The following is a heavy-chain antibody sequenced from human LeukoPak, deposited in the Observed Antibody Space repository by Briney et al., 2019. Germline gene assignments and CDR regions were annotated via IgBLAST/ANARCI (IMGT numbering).Heavy chain of an antibody. CDR2: IRYDGSNK. V-gene: IGHV3-30*02. CDR3: AHLATMVLETYFDY. D-gene: IGHD3-10*01. CDR1: GLALTNAW. J-gene: IGHJ4*02. Sequence: GGSLRLSCTASGLALTNAWVSWVRQAPGKGLEWVAFIRYDGSNKYYADSVKGRFTISRDNSKNTLYLQMNSLRAEDTAVYYCAHLATMVLETYFDYWGQGTLVTVSS.